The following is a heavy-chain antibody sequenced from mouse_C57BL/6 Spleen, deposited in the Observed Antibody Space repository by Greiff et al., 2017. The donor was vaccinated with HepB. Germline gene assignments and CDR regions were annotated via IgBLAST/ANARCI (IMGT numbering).Heavy chain of an antibody. V-gene: IGHV1-76*01. CDR1: GYTFTDYY. CDR2: IYPGSGNT. CDR3: ARGGSGSSSWFAY. J-gene: IGHJ3*01. Sequence: VQRVESGAELVRPGASVKLSCKASGYTFTDYYINWVKQRPGQGLEWIARIYPGSGNTYYNEKFKGKATLTAEKSSSTAYMQLSSLTSEDSAVYICARGGSGSSSWFAYWGQGTLVTVSA. D-gene: IGHD1-1*01.